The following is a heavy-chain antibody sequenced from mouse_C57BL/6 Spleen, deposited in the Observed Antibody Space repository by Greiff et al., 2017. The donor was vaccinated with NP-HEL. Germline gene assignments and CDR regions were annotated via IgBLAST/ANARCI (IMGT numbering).Heavy chain of an antibody. D-gene: IGHD4-1*01. CDR3: ARHLTGTGHFDV. J-gene: IGHJ1*03. CDR1: GFTFSSSG. Sequence: DVQLVESGGDLVKPGGSLKLSCAASGFTFSSSGMSWVRQTPDKRLEWVATISSGGSYTYYPDSVKWRFTISRDNAKNTLYLQMSSLKSEDTAMYYCARHLTGTGHFDVWGTGTTVTVSS. V-gene: IGHV5-6*01. CDR2: ISSGGSYT.